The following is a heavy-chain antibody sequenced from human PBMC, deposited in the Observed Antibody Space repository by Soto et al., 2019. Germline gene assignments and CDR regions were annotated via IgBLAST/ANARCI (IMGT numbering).Heavy chain of an antibody. D-gene: IGHD5-12*01. CDR3: ARDHKDSGYDYGSWFDP. J-gene: IGHJ5*02. CDR1: GYMFSSYG. V-gene: IGHV1-18*01. Sequence: ASVKVSCKASGYMFSSYGISWVRQAPGQGLEWMGWISAYNGNTNYAQKLQGRVTMTTDTSTDTTSMELRSLRSDDTAVYYCARDHKDSGYDYGSWFDPWGQGTLVTVSS. CDR2: ISAYNGNT.